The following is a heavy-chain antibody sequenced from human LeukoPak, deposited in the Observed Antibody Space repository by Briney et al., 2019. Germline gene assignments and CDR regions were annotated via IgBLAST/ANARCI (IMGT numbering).Heavy chain of an antibody. D-gene: IGHD2-15*01. CDR1: GYTFTGYY. CDR2: INPNSGGT. CDR3: ARDYAPRCSGGSCYSEGYYYYYMDV. Sequence: ASVKVSCKASGYTFTGYYMHWVRQAPGQGLEWMGWINPNSGGTNYAQKFQGGVTMTRDTSISTAYMELSRLRSDDTAVYYCARDYAPRCSGGSCYSEGYYYYYMDVWGKGTTVTVSS. J-gene: IGHJ6*03. V-gene: IGHV1-2*02.